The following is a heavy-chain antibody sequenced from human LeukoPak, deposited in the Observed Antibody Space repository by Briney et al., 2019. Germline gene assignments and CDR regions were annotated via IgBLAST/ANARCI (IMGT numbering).Heavy chain of an antibody. D-gene: IGHD4-17*01. CDR3: ATVVRTTVPDY. J-gene: IGHJ4*02. V-gene: IGHV4-59*01. CDR1: GGSISNYY. CDR2: VYYNGNI. Sequence: PSETLSLTCTVSGGSISNYYWTWIRQPPGKGLEWIGYVYYNGNINDNPSLKSRVTISVDTSKNQFSLKLSAVTTADTAVYYCATVVRTTVPDYWGQGTLVTVSS.